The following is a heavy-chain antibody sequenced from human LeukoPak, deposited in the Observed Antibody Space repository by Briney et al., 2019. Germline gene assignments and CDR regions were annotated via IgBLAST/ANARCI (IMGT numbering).Heavy chain of an antibody. CDR1: GGSFSGYY. J-gene: IGHJ5*02. V-gene: IGHV4-34*01. CDR3: ARSYCGGDCYYP. D-gene: IGHD2-21*02. CDR2: IYYSGST. Sequence: SETLSLTCAVYGGSFSGYYWSWIRQPPGKGLEWIGSIYYSGSTYYNPSLKSRVTISVDTSKNQFSLKLSSVTAADTAVYYCARSYCGGDCYYPWGQGTLVTVSS.